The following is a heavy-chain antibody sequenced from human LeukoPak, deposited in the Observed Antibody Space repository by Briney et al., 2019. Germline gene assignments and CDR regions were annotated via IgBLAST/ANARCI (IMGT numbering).Heavy chain of an antibody. CDR1: GGSISSYY. J-gene: IGHJ3*02. Sequence: PSETLSLTCTVSGGSISSYYWSWIRQPPGKGLEWIGEINHSGSTNYNPSLKSRVTISVDTSKNQFSLKLSSVTAADTAVYYCARECTSDAFDIWGQGTMVTVSS. CDR2: INHSGST. CDR3: ARECTSDAFDI. D-gene: IGHD2-2*01. V-gene: IGHV4-34*01.